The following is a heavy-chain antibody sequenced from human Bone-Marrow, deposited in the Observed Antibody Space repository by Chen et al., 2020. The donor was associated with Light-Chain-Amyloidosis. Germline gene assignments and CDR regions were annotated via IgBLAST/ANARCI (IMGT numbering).Heavy chain of an antibody. CDR1: GYTFTGYY. V-gene: IGHV1-2*02. CDR3: ATVYQNDDFWGGSTSLYGMDV. J-gene: IGHJ6*02. Sequence: QVQLVQSGAEVKKHGASVKVSCKASGYTFTGYYIHWVRQAPGQGLEWMGWINPNSGATNYAQKFQGRVSLTRDTSVNTGYMELSRLRCDDTSVYYCATVYQNDDFWGGSTSLYGMDVWGQGTTVTVSS. CDR2: INPNSGAT. D-gene: IGHD3-3*01.